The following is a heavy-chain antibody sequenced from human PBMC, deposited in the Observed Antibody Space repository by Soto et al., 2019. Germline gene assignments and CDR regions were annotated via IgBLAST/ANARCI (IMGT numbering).Heavy chain of an antibody. J-gene: IGHJ4*02. V-gene: IGHV4-59*01. D-gene: IGHD2-15*01. CDR3: ARVPGGY. Sequence: QVQLRESGPGLVKPSETLSLTCTVSGGSISSYYWSWIRQPPGKGLEWIGYIYYSGSTNYNPSLKSRVTISVDTSKNQFSLKLSAETAADTAVYYCARVPGGYWGQGTLVTVSS. CDR1: GGSISSYY. CDR2: IYYSGST.